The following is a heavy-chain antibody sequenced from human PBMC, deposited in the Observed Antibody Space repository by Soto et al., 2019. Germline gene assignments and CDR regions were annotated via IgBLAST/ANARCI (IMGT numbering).Heavy chain of an antibody. Sequence: PGGSLRLSCVASGFGFHTYWMHWVRQVPGKGLVWVARIDTSGHSTNYAESVKGRFTISRDNAKNTVSLQMNSLRVEDTGVYYCAKDSWYFDLWSQGSQVTVSS. J-gene: IGHJ4*02. V-gene: IGHV3-74*01. CDR2: IDTSGHST. D-gene: IGHD6-13*01. CDR3: AKDSWYFDL. CDR1: GFGFHTYW.